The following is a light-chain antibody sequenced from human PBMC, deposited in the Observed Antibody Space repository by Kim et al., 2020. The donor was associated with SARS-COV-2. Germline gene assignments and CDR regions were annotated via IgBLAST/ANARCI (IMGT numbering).Light chain of an antibody. CDR1: QSVGTY. V-gene: IGKV3-11*01. Sequence: GERATLACRASQSVGTYLAWYQQKPGQAPRLLIYDASKRATGIPARFRGSGSGTDFTLTIGTLEPEDFAVYYCQQRSNFGQGTRLEIK. J-gene: IGKJ5*01. CDR3: QQRSN. CDR2: DAS.